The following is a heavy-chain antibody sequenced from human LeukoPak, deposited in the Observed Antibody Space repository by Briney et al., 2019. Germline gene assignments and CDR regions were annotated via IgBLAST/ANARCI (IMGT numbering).Heavy chain of an antibody. CDR2: INTDGSNT. D-gene: IGHD6-25*01. Sequence: PGGSLRLSCAASGFTFSSYWMLWVRQAPGKGLVWVSRINTDGSNTNYADSVKGRFTISRDNAKNTLYLQMNSLRAEDTAVYYCARVSTGSGSYDYWGQGTLVTVSS. V-gene: IGHV3-74*01. J-gene: IGHJ4*02. CDR1: GFTFSSYW. CDR3: ARVSTGSGSYDY.